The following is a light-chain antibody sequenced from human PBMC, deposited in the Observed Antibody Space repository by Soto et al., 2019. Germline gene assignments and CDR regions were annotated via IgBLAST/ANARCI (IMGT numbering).Light chain of an antibody. CDR1: QDISAW. CDR3: QQYSAFPWT. J-gene: IGKJ1*01. V-gene: IGKV1-5*03. CDR2: KAT. Sequence: DIQRTQSPSTLSASVGDIVTITCRASQDISAWLAWYQQKPGKPPKLVIYKATALETGVPLRFSGSGSGTEFTLTISSLQPDDFTTYYCQQYSAFPWTFGQGTKVDIK.